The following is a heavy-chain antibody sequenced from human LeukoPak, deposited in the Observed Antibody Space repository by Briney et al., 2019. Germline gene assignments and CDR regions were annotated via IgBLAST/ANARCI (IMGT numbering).Heavy chain of an antibody. Sequence: PGGSLRLSCAASGFTVNSNYMSWVRQAPGKGLEWVSVIYSGGDTYYADSVKGRFTISRDNAKNSLYLQMNSLRVEDTAVYYCAKVAKYYYGSETYYFFEHWGQGTPVTASS. J-gene: IGHJ4*02. CDR2: IYSGGDT. CDR3: AKVAKYYYGSETYYFFEH. V-gene: IGHV3-66*01. CDR1: GFTVNSNY. D-gene: IGHD3-10*01.